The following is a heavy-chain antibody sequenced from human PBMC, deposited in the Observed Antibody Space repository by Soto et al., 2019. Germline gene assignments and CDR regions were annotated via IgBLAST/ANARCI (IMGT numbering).Heavy chain of an antibody. D-gene: IGHD5-18*01. CDR2: ISPYNGNS. Sequence: GASVKVSCKASGYTLTTYGLSWVRQAPGHGLEWVAWISPYNGNSKIAQKFEGRVTLTTDTSTSTAFMELRSLRAEDTAVYYCAKDCYSRIQLWLECYWGQGTLVTVSS. V-gene: IGHV1-18*01. J-gene: IGHJ4*02. CDR3: AKDCYSRIQLWLECY. CDR1: GYTLTTYG.